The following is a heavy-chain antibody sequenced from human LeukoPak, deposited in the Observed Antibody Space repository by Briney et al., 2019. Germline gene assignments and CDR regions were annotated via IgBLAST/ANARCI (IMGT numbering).Heavy chain of an antibody. CDR3: AKVRGGTSRYYFDY. D-gene: IGHD3-10*01. J-gene: IGHJ4*02. V-gene: IGHV3-20*04. Sequence: AGGSLRLSCTASGGSFDDYGRSWVRQAPGKGLEWVSGINWNGGGTGYADFVKGRFTISRDNSKNTLYLQMNSLRAEDTAVYYCAKVRGGTSRYYFDYWGQGTLVTVSS. CDR1: GGSFDDYG. CDR2: INWNGGGT.